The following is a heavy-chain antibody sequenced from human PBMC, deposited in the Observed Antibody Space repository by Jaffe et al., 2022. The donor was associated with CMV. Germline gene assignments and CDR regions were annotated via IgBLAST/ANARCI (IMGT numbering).Heavy chain of an antibody. CDR3: ARHRAVAGSAFDY. J-gene: IGHJ4*02. CDR2: IYYSGST. V-gene: IGHV4-59*08. D-gene: IGHD6-19*01. CDR1: SSSISSYY. Sequence: QVQLQESGPGLVKPSEALSLTCTVSSSSISSYYWSWIRQPPGKGLEWIGYIYYSGSTNYNPSLKSRVTISIDTSKNQFSLKLSSVTAADTAVYYCARHRAVAGSAFDYWGQGTLVTVSS.